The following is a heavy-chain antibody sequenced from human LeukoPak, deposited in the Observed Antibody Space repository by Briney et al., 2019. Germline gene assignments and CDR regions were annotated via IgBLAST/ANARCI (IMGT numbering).Heavy chain of an antibody. CDR2: ISSSSSYI. V-gene: IGHV3-21*01. Sequence: GGSLRLSCAASGFSFSTYNMNWVRQAPGQGLEWVSSISSSSSYIYYADSVKGRFTISRDNAKNSLYLQMNSLRAEDTAVYFCARDWRSDYSSSSRLYYMDVWGKGTTVTVSS. D-gene: IGHD6-6*01. CDR3: ARDWRSDYSSSSRLYYMDV. CDR1: GFSFSTYN. J-gene: IGHJ6*03.